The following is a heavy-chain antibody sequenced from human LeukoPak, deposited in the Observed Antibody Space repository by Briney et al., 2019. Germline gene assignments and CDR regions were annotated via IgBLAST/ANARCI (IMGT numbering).Heavy chain of an antibody. V-gene: IGHV4-59*01. Sequence: SSETLSLTCTVSGGSINNCYWSWIRQPPGKGLEWIGYINDSGSTNYNPSLKSRVTMSVDTSKSQFSLKLSSVTAADTAVYYCARVTYGGNSRWFDPWGQGTLVTVSS. CDR2: INDSGST. D-gene: IGHD4-23*01. J-gene: IGHJ5*02. CDR3: ARVTYGGNSRWFDP. CDR1: GGSINNCY.